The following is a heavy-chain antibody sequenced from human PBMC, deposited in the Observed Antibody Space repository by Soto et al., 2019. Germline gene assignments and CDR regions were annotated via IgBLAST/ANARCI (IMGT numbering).Heavy chain of an antibody. J-gene: IGHJ4*02. V-gene: IGHV1-46*01. D-gene: IGHD3-10*01. CDR3: ARDLGFGLSDY. CDR2: INPSGGST. CDR1: GYTFTSYY. Sequence: GASVKVSCKASGYTFTSYYMHWVRQAPGQGLEWMGIINPSGGSTSYAQKFQGRVTMTRDTSASTAYMELSGLRSEDTAVYSCARDLGFGLSDYWGQGTLVTVSS.